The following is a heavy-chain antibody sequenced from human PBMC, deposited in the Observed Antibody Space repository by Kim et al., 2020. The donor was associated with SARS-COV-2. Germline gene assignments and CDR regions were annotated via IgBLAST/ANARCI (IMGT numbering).Heavy chain of an antibody. CDR2: IYTSGST. Sequence: SETLSLTCTVSGGSISSGSYYWSWIRQPAGKGLEWIGRIYTSGSTNYNPSLKSRVTISVDTSKNQFSLKLSSVTAADTAVYYCARDHLGTDYYYYGMDVWGQGTTVTVSS. D-gene: IGHD1-1*01. V-gene: IGHV4-61*02. CDR3: ARDHLGTDYYYYGMDV. CDR1: GGSISSGSYY. J-gene: IGHJ6*02.